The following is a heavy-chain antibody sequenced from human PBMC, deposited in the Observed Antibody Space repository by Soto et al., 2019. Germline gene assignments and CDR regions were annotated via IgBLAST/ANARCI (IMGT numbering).Heavy chain of an antibody. D-gene: IGHD2-2*01. J-gene: IGHJ2*01. CDR3: ARGVVVVAAAMFRYFDL. Sequence: QVQLVPSGTEVKKPGASVKVSCRASGYPFPGSGISWVRPAPGQGLAWMGWISTNTGNTKYAQKLQGRVTMTKDTSTNSVFRELRSLRSDDTAVYYCARGVVVVAAAMFRYFDLWGRGTLVTVSS. CDR1: GYPFPGSG. V-gene: IGHV1-18*01. CDR2: ISTNTGNT.